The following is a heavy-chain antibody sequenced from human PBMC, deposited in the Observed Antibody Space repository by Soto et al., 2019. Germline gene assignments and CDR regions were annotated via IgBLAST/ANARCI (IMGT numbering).Heavy chain of an antibody. V-gene: IGHV3-48*01. Sequence: EVQLVESGGGLVQPGGSLRLSCAASGFTFSTYSMNWVRQAPGKGLEWVSHITSSSGSIFYADSVKGRFTISRDNAKNSLYLQMNSLRVEDTAVYYCAREYNSSPYYYYGMDVWGQGTTVTFSS. D-gene: IGHD6-6*01. CDR1: GFTFSTYS. J-gene: IGHJ6*02. CDR2: ITSSSGSI. CDR3: AREYNSSPYYYYGMDV.